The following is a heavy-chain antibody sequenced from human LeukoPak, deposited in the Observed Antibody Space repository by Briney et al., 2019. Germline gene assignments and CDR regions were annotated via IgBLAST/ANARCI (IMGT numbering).Heavy chain of an antibody. CDR3: AKAPILVSGSFDY. V-gene: IGHV3-23*01. CDR1: GFTFSGYA. D-gene: IGHD5/OR15-5a*01. Sequence: PGGSLRLSCAAAGFTFSGYAMNWVRQAPGKGLEWVSGISGRGDNTYYADSVKGRFTISRDNSKNTLYLQMNSLRAEDTAVYYCAKAPILVSGSFDYWGQGVLVTVSS. J-gene: IGHJ4*02. CDR2: ISGRGDNT.